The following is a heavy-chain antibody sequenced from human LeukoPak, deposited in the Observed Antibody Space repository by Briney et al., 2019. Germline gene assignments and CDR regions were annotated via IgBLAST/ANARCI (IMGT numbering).Heavy chain of an antibody. Sequence: PSETLSLTCTVSGGSISSSSYYWGWIRQPPGKGLEWIGSIYYSGSTYYNPSLKSRVTISVDTSKNQFSLKLSSVTAAATALYYCARPRQWLVAFDIWGQGTMVTVSS. CDR1: GGSISSSSYY. V-gene: IGHV4-39*01. J-gene: IGHJ3*02. D-gene: IGHD6-19*01. CDR3: ARPRQWLVAFDI. CDR2: IYYSGST.